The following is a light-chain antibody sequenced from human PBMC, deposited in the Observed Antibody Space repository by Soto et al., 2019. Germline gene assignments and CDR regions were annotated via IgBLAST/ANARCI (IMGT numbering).Light chain of an antibody. CDR3: CSYAGSYTLGV. J-gene: IGLJ1*01. CDR1: SSDVGGYNY. CDR2: DVS. V-gene: IGLV2-11*01. Sequence: QSVLTQPHSVSGSPGQSVTISCTGTSSDVGGYNYVSWYQQHPGKAPKLMIYDVSKRPSGVPDRFSGSKSGNTASLTISGLRAEDEADYYCCSYAGSYTLGVFGTGTKVTVL.